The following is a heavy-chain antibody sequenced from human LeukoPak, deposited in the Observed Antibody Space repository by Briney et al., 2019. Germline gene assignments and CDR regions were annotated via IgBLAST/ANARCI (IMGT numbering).Heavy chain of an antibody. J-gene: IGHJ6*03. CDR1: GFTFSRYS. Sequence: GGSLRLSCAASGFTFSRYSMTWVRQAPGQGLEGVSSISSSSRYIYYADSVKGRFTISKDNAKNSLHLQMNSLRAEDTAVYYCARGGYYCSGSYYLSWYYYYYMDVWGKGTTVTISS. CDR3: ARGGYYCSGSYYLSWYYYYYMDV. V-gene: IGHV3-21*01. D-gene: IGHD3-10*01. CDR2: ISSSSRYI.